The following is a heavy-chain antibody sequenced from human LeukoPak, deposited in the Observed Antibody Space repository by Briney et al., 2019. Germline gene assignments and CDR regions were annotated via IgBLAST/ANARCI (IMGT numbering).Heavy chain of an antibody. Sequence: SETLSLTCTVSGGSISSSSYYWGWIRQPPGKGLEWIGSIYYSGSTYYNPSLKSRVTISVDTSKNQFSLKLSSVTAADTAVYYCATNPPGIAVYYFDYWGQGTLVTVSS. CDR1: GGSISSSSYY. CDR2: IYYSGST. D-gene: IGHD6-19*01. J-gene: IGHJ4*02. CDR3: ATNPPGIAVYYFDY. V-gene: IGHV4-39*07.